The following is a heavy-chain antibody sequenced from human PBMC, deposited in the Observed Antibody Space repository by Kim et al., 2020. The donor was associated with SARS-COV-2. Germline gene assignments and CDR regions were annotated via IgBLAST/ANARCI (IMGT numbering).Heavy chain of an antibody. V-gene: IGHV3-21*01. CDR3: ASAFGELFHYCGMDV. Sequence: SVKGRFTISRDNAKNSLYLQMNGLRAEDTAVYYCASAFGELFHYCGMDVWGQGTTVTVSS. D-gene: IGHD3-10*01. J-gene: IGHJ6*02.